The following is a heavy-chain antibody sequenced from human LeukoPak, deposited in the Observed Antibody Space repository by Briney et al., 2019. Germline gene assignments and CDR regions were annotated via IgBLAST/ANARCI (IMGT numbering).Heavy chain of an antibody. Sequence: SETLSLTCTVSGGSISSSSYYWGWIRQPPGKGLEWIGSVYYSGSTYYNPSLKSRVTISVDTSKNQFSLKLSSVTAADTAVYYCARRIVVVVAASNWFDPWGQGTLVTVSS. CDR3: ARRIVVVVAASNWFDP. J-gene: IGHJ5*02. D-gene: IGHD2-15*01. CDR1: GGSISSSSYY. CDR2: VYYSGST. V-gene: IGHV4-39*01.